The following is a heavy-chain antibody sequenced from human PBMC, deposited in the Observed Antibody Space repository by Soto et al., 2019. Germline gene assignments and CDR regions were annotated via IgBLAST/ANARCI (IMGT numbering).Heavy chain of an antibody. CDR1: GGSISSYY. CDR3: ARLGGDCSSTSCYNNWFDP. CDR2: IYYSGST. Sequence: SETLSLTCTVSGGSISSYYWSWMRQPPGKGLEWIGYIYYSGSTNYNPSLKSRVTISVDTSKNQFSLKLSSVTAADTAVYYCARLGGDCSSTSCYNNWFDPWGQGTLVTVSS. V-gene: IGHV4-59*08. D-gene: IGHD2-2*01. J-gene: IGHJ5*02.